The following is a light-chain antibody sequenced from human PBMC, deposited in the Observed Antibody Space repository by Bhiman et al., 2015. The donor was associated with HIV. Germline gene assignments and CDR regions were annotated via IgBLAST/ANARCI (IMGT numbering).Light chain of an antibody. CDR1: SSDVGAYNL. CDR2: DV. V-gene: IGLV2-14*01. J-gene: IGLJ1*01. Sequence: QSALTQPASVSGSPGQSIAISCTGTSSDVGAYNLVSWYQQHPGKAPKLMICDVKRPSGVSNRFSGSKSGNTASLTISGLQAEDEADYYCSSYTSSNTYVFGTGTKVTVL. CDR3: SSYTSSNTYV.